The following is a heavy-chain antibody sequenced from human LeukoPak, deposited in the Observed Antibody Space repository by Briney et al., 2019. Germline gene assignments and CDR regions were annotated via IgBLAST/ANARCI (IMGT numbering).Heavy chain of an antibody. CDR3: ARGPPPSSYYYDSSGNNWFDP. CDR1: GGTFSSYA. J-gene: IGHJ5*02. D-gene: IGHD3-22*01. Sequence: GASVKVSCKASGGTFSSYAISLVRQAPGQGLEWMGGIIPIFGTANYAQKFQGRVTITTDESTSTAYMELSSLRSEDTAVYYCARGPPPSSYYYDSSGNNWFDPWGQGTLVTVSS. V-gene: IGHV1-69*05. CDR2: IIPIFGTA.